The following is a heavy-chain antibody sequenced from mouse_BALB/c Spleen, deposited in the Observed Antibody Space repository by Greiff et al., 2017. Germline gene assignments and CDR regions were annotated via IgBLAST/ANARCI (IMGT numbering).Heavy chain of an antibody. Sequence: QVQLQQSGPGLVQPSQSLSITCTVSGFSLTSYGVHWVRQSPGKGLEWLGVIWSGGSTDYNAAVISRLSISKDNSKIQVFFKMNSLQANDTAIYYCARDLRGAMDYWGQGTSVTVSS. CDR1: GFSLTSYG. CDR3: ARDLRGAMDY. V-gene: IGHV2-2*02. J-gene: IGHJ4*01. CDR2: IWSGGST. D-gene: IGHD5-1*01.